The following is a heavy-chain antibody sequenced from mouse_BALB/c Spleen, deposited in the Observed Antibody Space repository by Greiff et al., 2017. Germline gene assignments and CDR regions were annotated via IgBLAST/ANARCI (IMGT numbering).Heavy chain of an antibody. D-gene: IGHD2-14*01. CDR2: IYPGNSDT. V-gene: IGHV1-5*01. CDR3: TNRYDEAWFAY. J-gene: IGHJ3*01. CDR1: GYTFTSYW. Sequence: DVQLQESGTVLARPGASVKMSCKASGYTFTSYWMHWVKQRPGQGLEWIGAIYPGNSDTSYNQKFKGKAKLTAVTSTSTAYMELSSLTNEDSAVYYCTNRYDEAWFAYWGQGTLVTVSA.